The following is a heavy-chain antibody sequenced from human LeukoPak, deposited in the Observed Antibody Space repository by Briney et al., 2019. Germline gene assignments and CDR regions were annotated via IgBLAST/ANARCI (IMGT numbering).Heavy chain of an antibody. CDR2: INHSGST. D-gene: IGHD2-15*01. J-gene: IGHJ4*02. CDR1: GGSFSGYY. Sequence: SETLSLTCAVYGGSFSGYYWSWIRQPPGKGLEWIGEINHSGSTNYNPSLKSRVTISVDTSKNQFSLKLSSVTAADTAVYYCAREGPRNLAGFDYWGQGTLVIVSS. CDR3: AREGPRNLAGFDY. V-gene: IGHV4-34*01.